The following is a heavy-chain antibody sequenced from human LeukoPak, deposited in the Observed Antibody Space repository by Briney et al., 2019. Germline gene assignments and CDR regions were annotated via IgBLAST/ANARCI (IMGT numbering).Heavy chain of an antibody. CDR1: GFSFSSYA. V-gene: IGHV3-30-3*01. CDR2: ISYNGINK. J-gene: IGHJ4*02. D-gene: IGHD1-14*01. CDR3: AKDRPDPFDY. Sequence: GGSLRLSCAASGFSFSSYAMHWVRQAPGKGLEWVSVISYNGINKYYADSVKGRFTISRDNSKNTLYLQMNSLRAEDTAVYYCAKDRPDPFDYWGQGTLVTVSS.